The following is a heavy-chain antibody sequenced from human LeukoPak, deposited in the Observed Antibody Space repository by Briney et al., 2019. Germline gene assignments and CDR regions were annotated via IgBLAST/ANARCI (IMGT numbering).Heavy chain of an antibody. V-gene: IGHV3-9*03. CDR3: AKDYGSGSGTFDAFDI. D-gene: IGHD1-26*01. CDR2: ISWNSGSI. J-gene: IGHJ3*02. CDR1: GFTFDDYA. Sequence: PGGSLRLSCAASGFTFDDYAMHWVRPAPGKGLEWVSGISWNSGSIGYADSVKGRFTISRDNAKNSLYLQMNSLRAEDMALYYCAKDYGSGSGTFDAFDIWGQGTMVTVSS.